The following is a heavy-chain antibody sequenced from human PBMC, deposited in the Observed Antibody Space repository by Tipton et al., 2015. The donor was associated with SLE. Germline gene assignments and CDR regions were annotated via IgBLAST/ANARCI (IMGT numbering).Heavy chain of an antibody. V-gene: IGHV4-59*01. CDR3: ARDTAEWFFDY. CDR1: GGSISSYY. Sequence: LRLSCTVSGGSISSYYWSWIRQPPGKGLEWIGYIYYSGSTNYNPSLKSRVTISVDTSKNQFSLKLSSVTAADTAVYYCARDTAEWFFDYWGQGTLVTVPS. J-gene: IGHJ4*02. D-gene: IGHD3-3*01. CDR2: IYYSGST.